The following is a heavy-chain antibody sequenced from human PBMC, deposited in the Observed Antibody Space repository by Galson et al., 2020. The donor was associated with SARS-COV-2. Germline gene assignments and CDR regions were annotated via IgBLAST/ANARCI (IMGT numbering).Heavy chain of an antibody. J-gene: IGHJ4*02. V-gene: IGHV3-30*04. D-gene: IGHD1-26*01. CDR2: TPTVGRKS. Sequence: GRSLRPPCQPSGSTLSTNAMHWVRQPPGKGREWVAVTPTVGRKSFYADSLKGRFTISRDNSKSTLYLQMNSLRAEDTAVYYCASGVEWGLPYHLDYWGQGTLVTVSS. CDR1: GSTLSTNA. CDR3: ASGVEWGLPYHLDY.